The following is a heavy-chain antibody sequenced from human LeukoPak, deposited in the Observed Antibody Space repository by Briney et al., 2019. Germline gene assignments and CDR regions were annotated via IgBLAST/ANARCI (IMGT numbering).Heavy chain of an antibody. D-gene: IGHD3-16*02. CDR1: GFTFSSYA. CDR3: ARLSSFAFDI. V-gene: IGHV3-30-3*01. CDR2: ISYDGSNK. J-gene: IGHJ3*02. Sequence: QTGGSLRLSCAASGFTFSSYAMHWVRQAPGKGLEWVAVISYDGSNKYYADSVKGRFTISRDNSKNTLYLQMNSLRAEDTAVYYCARLSSFAFDIWGQGTMVTVSS.